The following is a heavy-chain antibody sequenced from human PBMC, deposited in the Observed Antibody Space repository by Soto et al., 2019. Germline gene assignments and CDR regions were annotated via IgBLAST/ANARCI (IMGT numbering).Heavy chain of an antibody. Sequence: PSETLSLTCAVYGGSFSSYHWSWIRQTPGKGLEWIGEINHLTTTNYNPSLKSRVIISLDTPKNQFSLELSSVTAADTAVYYCARGYDTALAPIFWGQGILVTVSS. CDR3: ARGYDTALAPIF. J-gene: IGHJ4*02. D-gene: IGHD5-18*01. CDR1: GGSFSSYH. CDR2: INHLTTT. V-gene: IGHV4-34*01.